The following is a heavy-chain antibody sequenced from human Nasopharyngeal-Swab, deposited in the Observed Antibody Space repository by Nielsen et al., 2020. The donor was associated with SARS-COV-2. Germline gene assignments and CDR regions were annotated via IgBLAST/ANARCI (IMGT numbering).Heavy chain of an antibody. CDR2: ISPYNGNR. Sequence: ASVKVSCQASGYTFTNYGISWVRQAPGQGLEWMGWISPYNGNRNYAQKLQGRVTMTTDTSTSTAYMELRSLRFDDTAVYYCARGGIYCSSTSCYPFDHWGQGTLVTVSS. D-gene: IGHD2-2*01. CDR3: ARGGIYCSSTSCYPFDH. CDR1: GYTFTNYG. J-gene: IGHJ4*02. V-gene: IGHV1-18*01.